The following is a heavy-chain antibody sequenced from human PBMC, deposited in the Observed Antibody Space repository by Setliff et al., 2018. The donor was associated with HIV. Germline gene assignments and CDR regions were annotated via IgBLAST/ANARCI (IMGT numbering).Heavy chain of an antibody. CDR1: GYSISSGFY. CDR3: ARDPGGLYCRSTSCQGGCFDP. D-gene: IGHD2-2*01. CDR2: IFHSGNT. Sequence: PSETLSLTCNVSGYSISSGFYWGWIRQPPGKGLEWIGNIFHSGNTDQNPSLKSRVTMSVDTSKNQFSLKLSSVTAADTAVYYCARDPGGLYCRSTSCQGGCFDPWGQGTLVTVSS. V-gene: IGHV4-38-2*02. J-gene: IGHJ5*02.